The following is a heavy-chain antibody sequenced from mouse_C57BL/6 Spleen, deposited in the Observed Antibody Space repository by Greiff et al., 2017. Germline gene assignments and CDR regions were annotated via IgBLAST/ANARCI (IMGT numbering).Heavy chain of an antibody. Sequence: VQLQQPGAELVKPGASVKLSCKASGYTFTSYWMQWVKQRPGQGLEWIGEIDPSDSYTNYNQKFKGKATLTVDTSSSTAYMQLSSLTSEDSAVYYCARRGAQANFDYWGQGTTLTVSS. D-gene: IGHD3-2*02. CDR1: GYTFTSYW. CDR3: ARRGAQANFDY. CDR2: IDPSDSYT. V-gene: IGHV1-50*01. J-gene: IGHJ2*01.